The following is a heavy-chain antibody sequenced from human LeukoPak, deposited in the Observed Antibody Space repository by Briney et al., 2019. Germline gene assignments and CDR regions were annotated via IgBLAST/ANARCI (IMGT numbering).Heavy chain of an antibody. D-gene: IGHD1-26*01. CDR2: IYYSGST. J-gene: IGHJ4*02. V-gene: IGHV4-59*11. CDR1: GGSISSHY. CDR3: ARGDASGRPGIGFDF. Sequence: SETLSLTCTVSGGSISSHYWSWIRQPPGKGLEWIGYIYYSGSTNCNPSLKSRGTISIDTSKNQFSLKLSSVTAADTAVYYCARGDASGRPGIGFDFWGQGTLVTVSS.